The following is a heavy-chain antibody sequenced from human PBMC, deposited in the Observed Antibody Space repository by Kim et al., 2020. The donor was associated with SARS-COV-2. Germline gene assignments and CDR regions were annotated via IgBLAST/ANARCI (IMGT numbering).Heavy chain of an antibody. J-gene: IGHJ1*01. CDR2: IRFDGRSE. Sequence: GGSLRLSCSASGFTFSAYGMHWVRQAPGKGLEWVAVIRFDGRSEHYAESVKGRFSISRDNSNNLLYLQMNNLRDEDTAVYFCARDEYRQDSSGYLSPLEFWGRGTLVTVSS. CDR1: GFTFSAYG. CDR3: ARDEYRQDSSGYLSPLEF. V-gene: IGHV3-33*01. D-gene: IGHD3-22*01.